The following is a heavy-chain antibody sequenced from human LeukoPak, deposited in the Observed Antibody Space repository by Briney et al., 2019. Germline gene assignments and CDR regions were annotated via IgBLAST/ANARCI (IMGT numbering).Heavy chain of an antibody. D-gene: IGHD3-22*01. CDR1: GFTVSSNY. V-gene: IGHV3-53*01. CDR3: ARDPYYYDSSGYYFGFDY. CDR2: IYSGGST. J-gene: IGHJ4*02. Sequence: GGSLRLSCAASGFTVSSNYMSWVRQAPGKGLEWVSVIYSGGSTYYADSVKGRFTISRDNSKSTLYLQMNSLRAEDTAVYYCARDPYYYDSSGYYFGFDYWGQGTLVTVSS.